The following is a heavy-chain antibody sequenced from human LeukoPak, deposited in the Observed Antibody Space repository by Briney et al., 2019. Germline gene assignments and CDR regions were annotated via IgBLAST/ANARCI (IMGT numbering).Heavy chain of an antibody. CDR2: ISSSSSTI. Sequence: GGSLRLSCAASGFTFSSYSMNWVRQAPGKGLEWVSYISSSSSTIYYADSVKGRFTISRDNSKNTLYLQMNSLRAEDTAVYYCAKAIYCSSTSCFSYYYYYMDVWGKGTTVTVSS. CDR3: AKAIYCSSTSCFSYYYYYMDV. CDR1: GFTFSSYS. V-gene: IGHV3-48*01. D-gene: IGHD2-2*01. J-gene: IGHJ6*03.